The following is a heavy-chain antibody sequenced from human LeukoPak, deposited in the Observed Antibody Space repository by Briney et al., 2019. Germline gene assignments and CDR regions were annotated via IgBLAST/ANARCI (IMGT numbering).Heavy chain of an antibody. V-gene: IGHV4-59*12. CDR2: IYYSGST. CDR1: XXSISSYY. Sequence: SETLXLTCXVXXXSISSYYWTWIRQPPGKELEGIGYIYYSGSTNYNPSLKSRVTISVDTSRNQLSLMLTSVTAADTAVYYCARGGYSSSWSLGMDVWGQGTTVTVSS. D-gene: IGHD6-13*01. CDR3: ARGGYSSSWSLGMDV. J-gene: IGHJ6*02.